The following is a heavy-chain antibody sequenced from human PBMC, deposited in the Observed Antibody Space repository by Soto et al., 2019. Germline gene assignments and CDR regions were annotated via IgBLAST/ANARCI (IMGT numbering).Heavy chain of an antibody. Sequence: SETLSLTCTVSGGSISSGDYYWSWIRQPPGKGLEWIGYIYYSGSTYYNPSLKSRVTISVDTSKNQFSLKLSSVTAADTAVYYCARASIMKHDFWSPRKRLNWFDPWGQGTLVTVSS. CDR2: IYYSGST. V-gene: IGHV4-30-4*01. CDR1: GGSISSGDYY. J-gene: IGHJ5*02. CDR3: ARASIMKHDFWSPRKRLNWFDP. D-gene: IGHD3-3*01.